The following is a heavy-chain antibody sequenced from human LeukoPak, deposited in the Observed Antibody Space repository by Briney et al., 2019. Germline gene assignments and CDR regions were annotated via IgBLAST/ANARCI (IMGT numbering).Heavy chain of an antibody. J-gene: IGHJ4*02. D-gene: IGHD2-15*01. CDR3: AWVTYCSGGSCSGMGIDY. CDR1: GGTFSSYA. V-gene: IGHV1-69*06. CDR2: IIPIFGTA. Sequence: SVKVSCKASGGTFSSYAISWVRQAPGQGLEWMGGIIPIFGTANYAQKFQGRVTITADKSTSTAYMELSSLRSEDTAAYYCAWVTYCSGGSCSGMGIDYWGQGTLVTVSS.